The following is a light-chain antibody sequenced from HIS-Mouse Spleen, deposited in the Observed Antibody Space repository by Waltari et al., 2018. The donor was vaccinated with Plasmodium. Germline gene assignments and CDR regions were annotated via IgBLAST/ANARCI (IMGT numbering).Light chain of an antibody. CDR1: QSIRSY. V-gene: IGKV1-39*01. CDR2: AAS. J-gene: IGKJ4*01. CDR3: QQSYSTPQLT. Sequence: DIQMTQSPSSLSDSVGDRVTSTCRASQSIRSYLNWYQQKPGKAPKLLIYAASSLQSGVPSRFSGSGSGTDFTLTISSLQPEDFATYYCQQSYSTPQLTFGGGTKVEIK.